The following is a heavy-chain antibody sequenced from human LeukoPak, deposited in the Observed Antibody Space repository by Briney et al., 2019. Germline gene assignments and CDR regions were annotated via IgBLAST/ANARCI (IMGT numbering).Heavy chain of an antibody. Sequence: PGGSLRLSCAASGFTFSSYGMHWVRQAPGKGLEWVAVISYDGSNKYYADSVKGRFTISRDNSKNTLYLQMNSLRAEDTAVYYCAKGNYYYYGMDVWGQGTTVTVSS. CDR2: ISYDGSNK. CDR3: AKGNYYYYGMDV. V-gene: IGHV3-30*18. CDR1: GFTFSSYG. J-gene: IGHJ6*02.